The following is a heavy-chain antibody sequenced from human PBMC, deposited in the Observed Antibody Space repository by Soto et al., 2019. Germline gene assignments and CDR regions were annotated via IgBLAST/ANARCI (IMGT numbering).Heavy chain of an antibody. CDR1: GGSISNSSYY. J-gene: IGHJ5*02. D-gene: IGHD6-13*01. Sequence: PSETMSLTCTVSGGSISNSSYYWGWIRQTPGKGLEWIGSIYYSGSTYYNPSLKSRVTISVDTSKNQFSLKLSSVTAADTAVYYCARFSSWPPGRWFDPWGQGTLVTVSS. CDR3: ARFSSWPPGRWFDP. CDR2: IYYSGST. V-gene: IGHV4-39*01.